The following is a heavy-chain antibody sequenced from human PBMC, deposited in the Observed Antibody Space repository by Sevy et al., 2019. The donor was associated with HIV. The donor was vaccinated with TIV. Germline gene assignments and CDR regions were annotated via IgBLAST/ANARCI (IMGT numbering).Heavy chain of an antibody. D-gene: IGHD6-13*01. J-gene: IGHJ4*02. CDR1: GFTFSNFG. CDR2: IRYDGSDK. V-gene: IGHV3-30*02. Sequence: GGSLRLSCTASGFTFSNFGMHWVRQVPGKGLEWVTFIRYDGSDKYCAASVKGRFTISRDDSKNTLYLQMDSLRAEDTAMYYCAKDFAGPGRRYFDYWGQGTLVTVSS. CDR3: AKDFAGPGRRYFDY.